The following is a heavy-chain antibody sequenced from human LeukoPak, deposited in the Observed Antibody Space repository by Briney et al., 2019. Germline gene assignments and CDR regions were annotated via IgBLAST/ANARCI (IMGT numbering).Heavy chain of an antibody. V-gene: IGHV3-23*01. Sequence: GSLRLSCAASGFTFSSYAMSWVRQAPGKGLEWVSAISGSGGSTYYADSVKGRFTISRDNSKNTLYLQMNSLRAEDTAEYYCASHIVVVPAAIDYWGQGTLVTVSS. CDR3: ASHIVVVPAAIDY. CDR2: ISGSGGST. D-gene: IGHD2-2*01. CDR1: GFTFSSYA. J-gene: IGHJ4*02.